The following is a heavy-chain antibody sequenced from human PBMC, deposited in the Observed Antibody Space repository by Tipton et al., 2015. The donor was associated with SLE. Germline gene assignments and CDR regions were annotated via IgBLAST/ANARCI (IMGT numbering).Heavy chain of an antibody. D-gene: IGHD3-22*01. Sequence: GLVKPSETPSLTCSVSGGTISSYYWSWIRQPPAKGLEWIGFIYYNGKTNYNSSLKSRVTISVDTSKNQFSLKLSSVTAADTAVYFCTRGPVGSGYYSSSDAFDFWGQGTMVTVST. CDR1: GGTISSYY. J-gene: IGHJ3*01. V-gene: IGHV4-59*01. CDR2: IYYNGKT. CDR3: TRGPVGSGYYSSSDAFDF.